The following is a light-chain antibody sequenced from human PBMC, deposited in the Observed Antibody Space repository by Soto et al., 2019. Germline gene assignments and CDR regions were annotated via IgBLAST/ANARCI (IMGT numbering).Light chain of an antibody. CDR2: DAS. CDR3: HQYNSYPWQ. J-gene: IGKJ1*01. V-gene: IGKV1-5*01. Sequence: DIQMTQSPSTLSASVGDRVTITCRASQSISSWLAWYQQKPWKAPKLLIYDASSLESGVPSRFSGSGSGTEFTLTISSLQPDDFATYCCHQYNSYPWQFGQGTKVEI. CDR1: QSISSW.